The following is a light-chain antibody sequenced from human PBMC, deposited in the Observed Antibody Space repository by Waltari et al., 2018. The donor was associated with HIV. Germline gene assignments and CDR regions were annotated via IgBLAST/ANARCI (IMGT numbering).Light chain of an antibody. J-gene: IGLJ3*02. CDR2: LKRDCGH. V-gene: IGLV4-69*01. CDR1: SGHSNYA. Sequence: QLVLTQSPSASASLGASVKLTCPLTSGHSNYAIAWHQQQPGKGPRDCMTLKRDCGHIKGDGIPDSVSGSRAGDERYLTISSLQAEDEADYYCQTWGEGIQEVFGGGTKLTVL. CDR3: QTWGEGIQEV.